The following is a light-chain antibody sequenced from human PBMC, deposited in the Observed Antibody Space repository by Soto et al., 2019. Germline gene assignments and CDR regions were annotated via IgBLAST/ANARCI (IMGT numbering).Light chain of an antibody. CDR1: QTISSW. Sequence: IRMTHSPSTLAGSVGYRVTITCRASQTISSWLAWYQQKPGKAPKLLIYKASTLKSGVPSRFSGSGSGTEFTLTISSLQPDDFATYYCQHYNSYSEAFGQGTKVDI. J-gene: IGKJ1*01. V-gene: IGKV1-5*03. CDR3: QHYNSYSEA. CDR2: KAS.